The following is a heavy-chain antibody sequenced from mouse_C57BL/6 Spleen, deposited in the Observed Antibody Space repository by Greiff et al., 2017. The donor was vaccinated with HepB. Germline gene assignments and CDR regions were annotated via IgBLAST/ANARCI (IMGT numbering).Heavy chain of an antibody. CDR2: IDPNSGGT. CDR1: GYTFTSYW. J-gene: IGHJ2*01. Sequence: QVHVKQPGAELVKPGASVKLSCKASGYTFTSYWMHWVKQRPGRGLEWIGRIDPNSGGTKYNEKFKSKATLTVDKPSSTAYMQLSSLTSEDSAVYYCAREAYYDYDGRVFDYWGQGTTLTVSS. CDR3: AREAYYDYDGRVFDY. D-gene: IGHD2-4*01. V-gene: IGHV1-72*01.